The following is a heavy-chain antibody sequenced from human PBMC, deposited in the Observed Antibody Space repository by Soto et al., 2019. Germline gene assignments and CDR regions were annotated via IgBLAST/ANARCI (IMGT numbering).Heavy chain of an antibody. CDR2: ISPSGNT. V-gene: IGHV4-59*01. D-gene: IGHD3-22*01. J-gene: IGHJ4*02. Sequence: SETLSLTCTVSDGSISNFYWSWIRQPPGKGLEWIGYISPSGNTNYNPSLKSRASISVDTSKNQFSLNLTSVTAADTAVYYCARAPMVLTRSYFDSWGQGTPVTVS. CDR1: DGSISNFY. CDR3: ARAPMVLTRSYFDS.